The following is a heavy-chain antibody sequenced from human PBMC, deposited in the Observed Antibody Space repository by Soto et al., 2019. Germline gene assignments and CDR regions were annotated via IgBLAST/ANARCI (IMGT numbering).Heavy chain of an antibody. CDR1: GFTFSSYA. D-gene: IGHD4-17*01. J-gene: IGHJ4*02. V-gene: IGHV3-23*01. CDR2: ISDGGNNT. CDR3: ARDRYGDPLWGQDDFDY. Sequence: GGSLRLSCAASGFTFSSYAMSWVRQAPGKGLEWVSTISDGGNNTYSADSVKGRFTISRDNSKNTLYLQMNSLRAEDTAVYYCARDRYGDPLWGQDDFDYWGQGTLVTVSS.